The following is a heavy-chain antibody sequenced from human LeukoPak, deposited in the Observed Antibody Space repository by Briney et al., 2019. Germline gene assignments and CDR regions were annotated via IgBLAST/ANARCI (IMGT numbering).Heavy chain of an antibody. D-gene: IGHD6-13*01. CDR2: ISWNSGSI. J-gene: IGHJ3*02. Sequence: PGGSLRLSCAASGFTFDDYAMHWVRQAPGKGLEWVSGISWNSGSIGYADSVKGRFTISRDNAKNSLYLQMNSLRAEDTALYYCAKDSFVPGIAAAGPRGVAFDIWGQGTMVTVSS. CDR3: AKDSFVPGIAAAGPRGVAFDI. V-gene: IGHV3-9*01. CDR1: GFTFDDYA.